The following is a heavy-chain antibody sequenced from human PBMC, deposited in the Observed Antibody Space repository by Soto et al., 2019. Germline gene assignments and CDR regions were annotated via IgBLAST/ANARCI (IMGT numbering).Heavy chain of an antibody. CDR3: AKHDYGDYGIDY. V-gene: IGHV3-30*18. Sequence: QVQLVESGGGVVQPGRSLRLSCAASGFTFSSYGMHWVRQAPGKGLEWVAVISYDGSNKYYADSVKGRFTISRDNSKNTLYLQMNSLRAEDTAVYYCAKHDYGDYGIDYWGQGTLVTVSS. CDR2: ISYDGSNK. J-gene: IGHJ4*02. D-gene: IGHD4-17*01. CDR1: GFTFSSYG.